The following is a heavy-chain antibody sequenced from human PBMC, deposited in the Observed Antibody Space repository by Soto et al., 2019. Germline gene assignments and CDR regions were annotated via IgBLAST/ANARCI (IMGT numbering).Heavy chain of an antibody. J-gene: IGHJ6*02. CDR3: ARGNYDSSGYSDGMDV. V-gene: IGHV4-59*08. CDR2: IYYSGST. Sequence: SETLSLTCTVSGGSISSYYWSWIRQPPGKGLEWIGYIYYSGSTNYNPSLKSRVTISVDTSKNQFSLKLSSVTAADTAVYYCARGNYDSSGYSDGMDVWGQGTTVTVSS. CDR1: GGSISSYY. D-gene: IGHD3-22*01.